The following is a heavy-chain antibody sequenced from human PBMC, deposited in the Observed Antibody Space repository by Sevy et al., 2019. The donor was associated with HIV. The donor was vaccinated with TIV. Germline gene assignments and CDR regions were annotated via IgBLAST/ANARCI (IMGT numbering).Heavy chain of an antibody. CDR3: AREGCTRPHDY. V-gene: IGHV3-23*01. Sequence: GGSLRLSCAASGFTFSNYVMSWVRQAPGKGLEWVATFSFGCGEINYADSVKGRFTISRDNSKNTLYLQMNSLRAEDTAVYYCAREGCTRPHDYWGQGTLVTVSS. CDR2: FSFGCGEI. D-gene: IGHD2-8*01. J-gene: IGHJ4*02. CDR1: GFTFSNYV.